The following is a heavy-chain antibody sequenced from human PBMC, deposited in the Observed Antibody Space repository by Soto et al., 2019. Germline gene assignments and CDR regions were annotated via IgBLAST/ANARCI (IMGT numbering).Heavy chain of an antibody. J-gene: IGHJ4*02. CDR3: AHRVLRTVFGLVTATAIYFDF. CDR1: GFSLTTSGVG. CDR2: IYWDDDK. Sequence: QITLNESGPTPVKPRQTLTLTCTFSGFSLTTSGVGVGWIRQSPGKAPEWLALIYWDDDKRYSPSLKSRLTIPKDTPNNQVIQTMADLDPADTATYYCAHRVLRTVFGLVTATAIYFDFWGQGTPVAVSS. V-gene: IGHV2-5*02. D-gene: IGHD3-3*01.